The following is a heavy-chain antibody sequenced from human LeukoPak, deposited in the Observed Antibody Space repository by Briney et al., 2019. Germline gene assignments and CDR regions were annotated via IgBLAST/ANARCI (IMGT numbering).Heavy chain of an antibody. Sequence: ASVKVSCKASGYTFTGYYMHWVRQAPGQGLEWMGWINPSGGSTSYAQKFQGRVTMTRDTSTSTAYMELSSLRSEDTAVYYCARATLHDYADPWGQGTLVTVSS. CDR1: GYTFTGYY. D-gene: IGHD4-17*01. CDR3: ARATLHDYADP. J-gene: IGHJ5*02. CDR2: INPSGGST. V-gene: IGHV1-46*01.